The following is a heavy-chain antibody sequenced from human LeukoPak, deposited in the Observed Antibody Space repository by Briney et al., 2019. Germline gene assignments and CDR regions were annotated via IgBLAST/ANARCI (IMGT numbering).Heavy chain of an antibody. CDR2: TYYRSKWYN. CDR3: ARERFRYYYDSSGYPDAFDI. Sequence: SQTLSLTCAISGDSVSSNSAAWNWIRQSPSRGLEWLGRTYYRSKWYNDYAVSVKSRITINPDTSKNQFSLQLNSVTPEDTAVYDCARERFRYYYDSSGYPDAFDIWGQGTMVTVSS. D-gene: IGHD3-22*01. V-gene: IGHV6-1*01. CDR1: GDSVSSNSAA. J-gene: IGHJ3*02.